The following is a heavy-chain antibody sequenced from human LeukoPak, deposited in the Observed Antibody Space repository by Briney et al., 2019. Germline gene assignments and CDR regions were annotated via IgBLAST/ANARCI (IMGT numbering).Heavy chain of an antibody. Sequence: GGSLRLSCVASGFTFSDYAMSWVRQAPGKGLEWVSGISDSGRSSYYTDSVKGRCTISRDNSKNTVSLQINNLRTDDTAVYFCARHDSFIPFWGQGTLVTVTS. D-gene: IGHD3-16*02. J-gene: IGHJ4*02. CDR3: ARHDSFIPF. V-gene: IGHV3-23*01. CDR1: GFTFSDYA. CDR2: ISDSGRSS.